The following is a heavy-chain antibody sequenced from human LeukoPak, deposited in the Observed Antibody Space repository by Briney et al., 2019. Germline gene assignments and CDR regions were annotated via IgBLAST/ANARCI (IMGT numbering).Heavy chain of an antibody. V-gene: IGHV1-18*01. J-gene: IGHJ4*02. CDR2: ISAYNGNT. CDR3: AKARTDMFSLSWFDY. D-gene: IGHD3-10*02. Sequence: ASVKVSCKASGYTFTSYGISWVRQAPGQGLEWMGWISAYNGNTNYAQKLQGRVTMTTDTSTSTAYMELRSLRSDDTAVYYCAKARTDMFSLSWFDYWGQGTLVTVSS. CDR1: GYTFTSYG.